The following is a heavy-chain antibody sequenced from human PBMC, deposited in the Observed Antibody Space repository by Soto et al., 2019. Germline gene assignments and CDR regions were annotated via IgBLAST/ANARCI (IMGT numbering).Heavy chain of an antibody. V-gene: IGHV3-21*01. CDR3: ARDYSGWYATENWFDP. CDR1: GFTFSSYS. Sequence: KPGGSLRLSCAASGFTFSSYSMNWVRQAPGKGLEWVSSISSSSSYIYYADSVKGRFTISRDNAKNSLYLQMNSLRAEDTAVYYCARDYSGWYATENWFDPWGQGTLVTVSS. CDR2: ISSSSSYI. J-gene: IGHJ5*02. D-gene: IGHD6-19*01.